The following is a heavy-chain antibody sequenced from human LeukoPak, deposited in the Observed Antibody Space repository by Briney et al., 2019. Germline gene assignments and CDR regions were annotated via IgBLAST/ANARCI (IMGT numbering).Heavy chain of an antibody. CDR2: IYYSGST. J-gene: IGHJ4*02. CDR3: ARGEEGFGNWNYDY. V-gene: IGHV4-59*01. CDR1: GGSISSYY. D-gene: IGHD1-1*01. Sequence: SETLSLTCTVSGGSISSYYWSWIRQPAGKGLEWIGYIYYSGSTNYNPSLESRVTISVDTSKNQFSLKLSSVTAADTAVYYCARGEEGFGNWNYDYWGQGTLVTVSS.